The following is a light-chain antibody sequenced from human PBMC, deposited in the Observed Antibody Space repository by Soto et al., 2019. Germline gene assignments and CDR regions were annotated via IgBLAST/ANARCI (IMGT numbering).Light chain of an antibody. J-gene: IGLJ3*02. CDR2: LNTDGSH. CDR1: SGHTSYA. V-gene: IGLV4-69*01. Sequence: QSVLTQSPSASASLGASVNLTCTLSSGHTSYAIAWHQQQPERGPRFLMRLNTDGSHTKGDGIPDRFSGSSSGADRYLTISRLQSEDEAGYYCQSWGTGFQVFGGGTKLTVL. CDR3: QSWGTGFQV.